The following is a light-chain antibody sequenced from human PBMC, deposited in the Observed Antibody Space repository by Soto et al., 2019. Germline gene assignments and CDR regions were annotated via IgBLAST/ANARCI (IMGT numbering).Light chain of an antibody. CDR2: AAS. J-gene: IGKJ2*01. V-gene: IGKV1-27*01. CDR1: QGIYNY. Sequence: DIQMTQSPSSQSASVGDRGTITCRASQGIYNYLAWYQQKPGKVPKLLIFAASILHSGVPSRFSGSGSGTDFTLTISSLQPEDAATYYCQKHNGAPFTFGQGTKLEIK. CDR3: QKHNGAPFT.